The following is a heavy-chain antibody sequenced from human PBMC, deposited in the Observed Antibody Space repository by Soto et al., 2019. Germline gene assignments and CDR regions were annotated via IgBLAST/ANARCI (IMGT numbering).Heavy chain of an antibody. J-gene: IGHJ4*02. CDR3: ARDDQVVVVAATHHRFDY. CDR1: GFTFSSYS. Sequence: GGSLRLSCAASGFTFSSYSMNWVRQAPGKGLEWVSSISSSSYIYYADSVKGRFTISRDNAKNSLYLQMNSLRAEDTAVYYCARDDQVVVVAATHHRFDYWGQGTLVTVSS. V-gene: IGHV3-21*01. CDR2: ISSSSYI. D-gene: IGHD2-15*01.